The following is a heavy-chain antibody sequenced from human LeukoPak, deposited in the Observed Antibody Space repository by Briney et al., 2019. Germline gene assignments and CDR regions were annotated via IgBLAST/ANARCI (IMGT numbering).Heavy chain of an antibody. V-gene: IGHV1-8*01. CDR2: TNPNSGNT. D-gene: IGHD2-2*02. CDR1: GYTFTSYD. Sequence: ASVTVSCKASGYTFTSYDINWVRQAPGQGLEWMGWTNPNSGNTGYAQKFQGRVTMTRNTSISTAYMELSSLRSEDTAVYYCARGRYCSSTSCYRRGLFDYWGQGTLVTVSS. J-gene: IGHJ4*02. CDR3: ARGRYCSSTSCYRRGLFDY.